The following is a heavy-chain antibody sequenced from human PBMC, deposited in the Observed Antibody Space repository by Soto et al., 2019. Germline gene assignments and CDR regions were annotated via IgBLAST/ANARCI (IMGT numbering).Heavy chain of an antibody. J-gene: IGHJ4*02. D-gene: IGHD3-9*01. CDR2: IKEDGSEK. Sequence: EVQLVESGGGLVQPGGSLRLSCAASGFTFSSYWMSWVRQAPGKGREWVANIKEDGSEKYYVDSVKGRFTISRDNAKNSLILQLKSLRAEDTAVYYCVRVVESGILTCPRFDYWGQGTLVPGSS. CDR3: VRVVESGILTCPRFDY. V-gene: IGHV3-7*01. CDR1: GFTFSSYW.